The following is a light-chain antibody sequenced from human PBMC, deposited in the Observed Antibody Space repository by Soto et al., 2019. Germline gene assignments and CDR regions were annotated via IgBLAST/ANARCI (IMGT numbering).Light chain of an antibody. J-gene: IGLJ1*01. V-gene: IGLV2-14*01. CDR2: EVS. CDR1: SSDVGGYDY. CDR3: SSYSTSTPYL. Sequence: QSALTQPASVSGSPGQSITISCTGTSSDVGGYDYVSWYQLHPGKAPKLMVFEVSNRPSGVSYRFSGSKSGNTASLTISGLQAEDEAAYFCSSYSTSTPYLFGTETKVTVL.